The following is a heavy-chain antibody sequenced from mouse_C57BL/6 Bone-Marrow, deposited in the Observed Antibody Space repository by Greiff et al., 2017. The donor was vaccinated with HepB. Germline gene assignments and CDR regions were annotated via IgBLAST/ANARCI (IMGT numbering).Heavy chain of an antibody. J-gene: IGHJ2*01. V-gene: IGHV1-4*01. CDR3: ARRHYYGSSTDFDH. CDR2: INPSSGYT. D-gene: IGHD1-1*01. Sequence: VQLQQSGAELARPGASVKMSCKASGYTFTSYTMHWVIQRPGQGLEWIGYINPSSGYTKYNQKFKDKATLTADKSSSTAYMQLSSLTSEDSAVYYCARRHYYGSSTDFDHWGQGTTLTVSS. CDR1: GYTFTSYT.